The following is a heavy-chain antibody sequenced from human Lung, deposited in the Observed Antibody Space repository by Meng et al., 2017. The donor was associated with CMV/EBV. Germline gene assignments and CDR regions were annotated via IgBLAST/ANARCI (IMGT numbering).Heavy chain of an antibody. CDR2: IRDKAATYST. CDR3: VKDFLGAGDF. V-gene: IGHV3-72*01. J-gene: IGHJ4*02. CDR1: GFSFSDNY. D-gene: IGHD2-15*01. Sequence: SXKISXAASGFSFSDNYMDWFRQAPGKGLECVGRIRDKAATYSTEYAASVRGRFTISRDDSKNSLYLQMNSLKIEDTAVYYCVKDFLGAGDFWGQGTPVTVSS.